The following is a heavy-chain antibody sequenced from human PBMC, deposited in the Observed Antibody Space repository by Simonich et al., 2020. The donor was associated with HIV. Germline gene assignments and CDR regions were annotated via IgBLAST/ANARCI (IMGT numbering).Heavy chain of an antibody. CDR2: ISWNSGSI. J-gene: IGHJ4*02. D-gene: IGHD3-10*01. V-gene: IGHV3-9*01. CDR3: AKDKGAYYGSGSPVY. CDR1: GFTFDDYA. Sequence: EVQLVESGGGLVQPGRSLRLSCAASGFTFDDYAMHWVRQAPGNGMGWVSGISWNSGSIGYADSVKGRFTISRDNAKNSLYLQMNSLRAEDTALYYCAKDKGAYYGSGSPVYWGQGTLVTVSS.